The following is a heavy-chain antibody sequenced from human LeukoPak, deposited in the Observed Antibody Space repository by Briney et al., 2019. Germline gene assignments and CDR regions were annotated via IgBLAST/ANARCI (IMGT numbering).Heavy chain of an antibody. V-gene: IGHV3-7*01. J-gene: IGHJ4*02. CDR1: GFIFSNYW. D-gene: IGHD6-13*01. CDR2: IGQDGSEI. CDR3: AKDGPHTSNWPSYFDY. Sequence: GGSLRLSCAASGFIFSNYWMAWVRQAPGKGLEWVANIGQDGSEINYLDSVKGRFIISRDNAKNSLYLQMNSLRAEDTAVYFCAKDGPHTSNWPSYFDYWGQGTLVTVSS.